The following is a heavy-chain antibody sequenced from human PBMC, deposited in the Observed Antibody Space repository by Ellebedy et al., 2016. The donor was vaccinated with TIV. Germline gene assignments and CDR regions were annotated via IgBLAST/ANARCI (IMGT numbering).Heavy chain of an antibody. Sequence: GGSLRLSCVASGFTFKSYGMHWVRQAPGKGLEWVAVVWYDENNKRIADSVKGRFTISRDNAKNSLYLQMNSLRDEDTAVYYCATDGSYGDHLSPAHAFVFWGRGTTVAVSS. J-gene: IGHJ3*01. V-gene: IGHV3-33*03. CDR2: VWYDENNK. CDR3: ATDGSYGDHLSPAHAFVF. CDR1: GFTFKSYG. D-gene: IGHD4-17*01.